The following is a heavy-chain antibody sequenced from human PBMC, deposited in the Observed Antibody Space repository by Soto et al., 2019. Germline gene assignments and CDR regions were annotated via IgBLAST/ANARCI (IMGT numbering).Heavy chain of an antibody. CDR2: IVVGSGNT. Sequence: ASVKVSCKASGFTFTSSAMQWVRQARGQRLEWIGWIVVGSGNTNYAQKFQERVTITRDMSTSTAYMELSSLRSEDTAVYYCARTPPDPYQPVVENYYMDVWGKGTTVPVSS. CDR3: ARTPPDPYQPVVENYYMDV. D-gene: IGHD2-2*01. CDR1: GFTFTSSA. J-gene: IGHJ6*03. V-gene: IGHV1-58*02.